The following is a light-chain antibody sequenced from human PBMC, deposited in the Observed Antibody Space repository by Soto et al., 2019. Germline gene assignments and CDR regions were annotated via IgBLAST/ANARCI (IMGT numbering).Light chain of an antibody. CDR3: QQYNNWPLT. CDR1: QSVNSN. CDR2: GAS. J-gene: IGKJ4*01. Sequence: ETFMTQSPATLSVFPGERATLSCRASQSVNSNLAWYQQKPGQGPRLLIYGASTRATGIPATFSGSGSGTEFTLTISSLQSEDFAVYYCQQYNNWPLTFGGGSKVEIK. V-gene: IGKV3-15*01.